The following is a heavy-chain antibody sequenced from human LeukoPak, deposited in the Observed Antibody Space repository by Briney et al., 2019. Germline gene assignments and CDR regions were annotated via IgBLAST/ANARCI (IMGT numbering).Heavy chain of an antibody. Sequence: GGSLRLSCAASGFTFSTYGMHWVRQAPGKGLEWVAIIWFDDTKKYYTDSLKGRFTISRDNSKNTLYLQMNSLRAEDTAIYYCARSKSYSSGWTDFDYWGQGTLVTVSS. CDR3: ARSKSYSSGWTDFDY. V-gene: IGHV3-33*01. CDR1: GFTFSTYG. CDR2: IWFDDTKK. D-gene: IGHD6-19*01. J-gene: IGHJ4*02.